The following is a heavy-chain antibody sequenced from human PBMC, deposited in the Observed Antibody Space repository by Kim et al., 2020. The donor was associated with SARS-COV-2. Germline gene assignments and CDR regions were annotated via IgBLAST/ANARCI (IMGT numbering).Heavy chain of an antibody. CDR3: ARGGGSYLGYYYYYGMDV. V-gene: IGHV4-59*09. D-gene: IGHD1-26*01. Sequence: KSRVTISVDTSKTQFSLKLSSVTAADTAVYYCARGGGSYLGYYYYYGMDVWGQGTTVTVSS. J-gene: IGHJ6*02.